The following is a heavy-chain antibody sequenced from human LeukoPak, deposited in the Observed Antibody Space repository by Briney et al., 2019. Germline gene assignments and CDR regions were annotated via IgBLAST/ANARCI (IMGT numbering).Heavy chain of an antibody. CDR3: AKTSGATPYYYYMDV. D-gene: IGHD3-10*01. V-gene: IGHV3-23*01. J-gene: IGHJ6*03. CDR2: LSASGGIT. CDR1: GFTFDDYA. Sequence: GRSLRLSCAASGFTFDDYAMHWVRQAPGKGLEWVSGLSASGGITYYADSVKGRFTISRDNSKNNLYLQMNSLRAEDTAVYYCAKTSGATPYYYYMDVWGKGDTVTVPS.